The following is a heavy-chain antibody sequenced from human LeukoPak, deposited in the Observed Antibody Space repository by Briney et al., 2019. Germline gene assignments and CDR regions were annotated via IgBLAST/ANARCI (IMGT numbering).Heavy chain of an antibody. CDR1: GYTFTGYY. D-gene: IGHD3-3*01. CDR3: ARREWLTY. J-gene: IGHJ4*02. Sequence: ASVKVSCKASGYTFTGYYMHWVRQAPGQGLEWMGWINPSSGDTNYAQKFQGRVAMTRDTSISTAYMELSRLTSDDTAVYYCARREWLTYRGQGTLVTVSS. V-gene: IGHV1-2*02. CDR2: INPSSGDT.